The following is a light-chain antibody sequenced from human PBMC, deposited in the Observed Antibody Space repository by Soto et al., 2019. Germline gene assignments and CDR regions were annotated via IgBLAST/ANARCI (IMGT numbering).Light chain of an antibody. V-gene: IGKV3-20*01. CDR1: QSVSSSY. CDR2: GAS. CDR3: QQYDSSPLYT. J-gene: IGKJ2*01. Sequence: EIVLTQSPGTLSLSPGERATLSCRASQSVSSSYLSWYQKKPGQAPRLLIYGASRTATAIPDRFSGSGSGTDFTLTISRLEPEDFAVYYCQQYDSSPLYTFGQGTKLEIK.